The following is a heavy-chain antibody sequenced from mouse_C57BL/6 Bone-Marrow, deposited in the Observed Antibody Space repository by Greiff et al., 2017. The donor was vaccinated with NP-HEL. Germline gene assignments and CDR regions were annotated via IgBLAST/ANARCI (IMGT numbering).Heavy chain of an antibody. Sequence: QVQLQQSGAELVRPGASVTLSCKASGYTFTDYEMHWVKQTPVPGLEWIGAIDPETGGTAYNQKFKGQAILTADKSSSTAYMELRSLTSEDSAVYYCTRAPFITTVEAMDYWGQGTSVTVSS. V-gene: IGHV1-15*01. J-gene: IGHJ4*01. CDR2: IDPETGGT. CDR1: GYTFTDYE. D-gene: IGHD1-1*01. CDR3: TRAPFITTVEAMDY.